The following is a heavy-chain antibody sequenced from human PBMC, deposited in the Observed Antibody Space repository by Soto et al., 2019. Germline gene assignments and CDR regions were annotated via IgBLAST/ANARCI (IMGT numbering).Heavy chain of an antibody. CDR2: IYYSGST. CDR3: ARCGDFWSGYSAGCVY. V-gene: IGHV4-59*01. D-gene: IGHD3-3*01. CDR1: GGSISSYY. Sequence: SETPSLTCTVSGGSISSYYMSWTRQPPGKGLECIGYIYYSGSTNYNPSLKSRVTISVDTSKNQFSLKLSSVTAADTAVYYCARCGDFWSGYSAGCVYWGQGTLVSVYS. J-gene: IGHJ4*02.